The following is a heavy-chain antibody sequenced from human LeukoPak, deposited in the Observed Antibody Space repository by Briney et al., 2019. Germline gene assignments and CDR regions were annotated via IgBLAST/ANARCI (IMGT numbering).Heavy chain of an antibody. J-gene: IGHJ4*02. CDR3: ARASSYYDFWSGYSDY. CDR1: GFTFSSYA. V-gene: IGHV3-30-3*01. Sequence: GGSLRLSCAASGFTFSSYAMHWVRQAPGKGLEWVAVISYDGSNKYYADSVKGRFTISRDNSKNTLYLQMNSLRAEDTAVYYCARASSYYDFWSGYSDYWGQGTLVTVPS. CDR2: ISYDGSNK. D-gene: IGHD3-3*01.